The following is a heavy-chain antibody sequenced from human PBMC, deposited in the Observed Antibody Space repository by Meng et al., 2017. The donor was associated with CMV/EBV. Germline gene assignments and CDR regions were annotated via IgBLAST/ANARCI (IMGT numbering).Heavy chain of an antibody. J-gene: IGHJ4*02. D-gene: IGHD5-12*01. CDR1: GFTFSIYW. CDR2: IKVDGSDK. CDR3: ARGGSGYGSDY. Sequence: GGSLRLSCGASGFTFSIYWMTWVRQAPGKGLEWVANIKVDGSDKYYVDSVKGRFTISRDNAKNSVYLQMNSLRAEDTAVYYCARGGSGYGSDYWGQGTLVTVSS. V-gene: IGHV3-7*01.